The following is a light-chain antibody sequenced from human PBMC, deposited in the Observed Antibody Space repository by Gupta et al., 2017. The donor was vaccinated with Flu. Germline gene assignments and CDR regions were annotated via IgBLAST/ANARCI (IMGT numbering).Light chain of an antibody. CDR3: QVWDSSGDHPGV. Sequence: VLTQPPSVSVAPGQTARITCGGNNIGSKSVHWYQQKPGQAPVLIVFDDTDRPSGIPERFSGSNSGNTASLTISRVEAGDEADYYCQVWDSSGDHPGVFGGGTKMTV. CDR2: DDT. CDR1: NIGSKS. V-gene: IGLV3-21*02. J-gene: IGLJ3*02.